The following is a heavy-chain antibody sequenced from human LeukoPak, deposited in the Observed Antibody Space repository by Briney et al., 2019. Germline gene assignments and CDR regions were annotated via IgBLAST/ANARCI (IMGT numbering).Heavy chain of an antibody. D-gene: IGHD2-15*01. CDR1: GYTFTSYG. V-gene: IGHV1-18*01. Sequence: ASVKVSCKASGYTFTSYGISWVRQAPGQGLEWMGWISVDNGNTNYAQKLQGRVTMTTDTSTSTAYMELRSLRSDDTAVYYCASHYCSGGSCYSPFDHWGQGTLVTVSS. CDR2: ISVDNGNT. CDR3: ASHYCSGGSCYSPFDH. J-gene: IGHJ4*02.